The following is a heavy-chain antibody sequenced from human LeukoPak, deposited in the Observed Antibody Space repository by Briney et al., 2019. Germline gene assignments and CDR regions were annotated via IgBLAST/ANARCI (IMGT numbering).Heavy chain of an antibody. CDR3: AKTREFMVRGDVFDY. D-gene: IGHD3-10*01. J-gene: IGHJ4*02. V-gene: IGHV3-30*02. CDR2: IRYDGSNK. Sequence: GGSLRLSCAASGFTFSSYGMHWVRQAPGKGLEWVAFIRYDGSNKYYADSVKGRFTISRDNSKNTLYLQMNSLRAEDTAVYYCAKTREFMVRGDVFDYWGQGTLVTVSS. CDR1: GFTFSSYG.